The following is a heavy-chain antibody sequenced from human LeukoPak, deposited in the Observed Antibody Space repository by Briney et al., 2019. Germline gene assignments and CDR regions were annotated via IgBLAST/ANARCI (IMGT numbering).Heavy chain of an antibody. J-gene: IGHJ4*02. CDR2: ISGSGGST. CDR3: ARGEAYDSSGYFLYPPGTELDY. Sequence: GGSLRLSCAASGCTFSSYAMSWVRQAPGKGLEWVSAISGSGGSTYYADSVKGRFTIYRENSKNTLYLQMNSLRDEDTAVYYCARGEAYDSSGYFLYPPGTELDYWGQGTLVTVSS. D-gene: IGHD3-22*01. CDR1: GCTFSSYA. V-gene: IGHV3-23*01.